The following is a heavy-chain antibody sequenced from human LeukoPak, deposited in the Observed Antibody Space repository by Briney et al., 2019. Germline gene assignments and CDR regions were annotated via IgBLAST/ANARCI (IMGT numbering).Heavy chain of an antibody. CDR2: IYPRDSDT. CDR3: ARPFCSSTSCYTIDP. V-gene: IGHV5-51*01. CDR1: GYSFTSYW. Sequence: GESLKISCKGSGYSFTSYWIGWVRQMPGKGLEWMGIIYPRDSDTRYSPSFQGQVTISADKSISTAYLQWSSLKASDTAMYYCARPFCSSTSCYTIDPWGQGTLVTVSS. D-gene: IGHD2-2*02. J-gene: IGHJ5*02.